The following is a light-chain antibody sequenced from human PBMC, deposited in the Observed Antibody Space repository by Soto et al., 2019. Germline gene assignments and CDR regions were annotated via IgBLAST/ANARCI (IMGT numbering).Light chain of an antibody. CDR2: KVS. CDR1: QSLLHSDGLAY. Sequence: DIVMTQSPLSLPVTPGEPASIACRSNQSLLHSDGLAYFSWFPQRPGRSPRGXIYKVSNRESGVQARFSGSGAGTDFALKISRVEAEDVGVDYCMQGTHSPITFGQGTRLEIK. V-gene: IGKV2-30*02. J-gene: IGKJ5*01. CDR3: MQGTHSPIT.